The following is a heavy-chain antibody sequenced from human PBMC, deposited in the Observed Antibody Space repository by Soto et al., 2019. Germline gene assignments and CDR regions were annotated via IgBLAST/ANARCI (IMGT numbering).Heavy chain of an antibody. V-gene: IGHV3-23*01. Sequence: GGSLRLSCAASGFTFNNYAMNWVRQAPGKGLEWVATISATGGSTYYADSVKGRFTISRDNSKNTLYLQMNGLRVEDTAVYYCAKDRLAGNFDYWGPGTQVTVSS. CDR3: AKDRLAGNFDY. J-gene: IGHJ4*02. CDR1: GFTFNNYA. CDR2: ISATGGST.